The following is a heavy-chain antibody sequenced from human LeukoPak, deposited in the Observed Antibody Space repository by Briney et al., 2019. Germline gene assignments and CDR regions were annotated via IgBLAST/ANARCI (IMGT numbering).Heavy chain of an antibody. CDR3: AKTSEPYYNIGKALDF. J-gene: IGHJ4*02. Sequence: GGSLRLSCAASGFTFNIYAMNWVRQAPGKGLEWVSAMSGSGGSTYYADSVKGRFTTSRDNSKNTLYLQVNSLRAGDTALYYCAKTSEPYYNIGKALDFWGQGTLVTVSS. CDR1: GFTFNIYA. CDR2: MSGSGGST. V-gene: IGHV3-23*01. D-gene: IGHD3-22*01.